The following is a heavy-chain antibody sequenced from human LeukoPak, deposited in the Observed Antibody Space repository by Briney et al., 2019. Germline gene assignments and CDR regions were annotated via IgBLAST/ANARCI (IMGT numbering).Heavy chain of an antibody. CDR3: ARPRSYYYYGMDV. V-gene: IGHV3-23*01. CDR1: GFTFSSYA. Sequence: GGSLRLSCAASGFTFSSYAMSWVRQAPGKGLEWVSAISGSGGSTYYADSVKGRFTISRDNSKNALYLQMNSLRAEDTAVYYCARPRSYYYYGMDVWGQGTTVTVSS. CDR2: ISGSGGST. J-gene: IGHJ6*02.